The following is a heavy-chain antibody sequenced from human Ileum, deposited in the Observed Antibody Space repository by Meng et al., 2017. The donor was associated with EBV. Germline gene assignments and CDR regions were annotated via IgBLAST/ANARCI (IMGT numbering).Heavy chain of an antibody. CDR1: GDAFNTFA. Sequence: QVHRVQSGAEEKKPGLSVKVSCTASGDAFNTFAVNWMRQAPGQGLEWMGTIVPLFGKTNYARKFQGRVTITADASAKTVYMELTSVRYEDTAVFFCAVSTMTGSWLDPWGQGTLVTVSS. CDR3: AVSTMTGSWLDP. D-gene: IGHD3-3*01. V-gene: IGHV1-69*15. J-gene: IGHJ5*02. CDR2: IVPLFGKT.